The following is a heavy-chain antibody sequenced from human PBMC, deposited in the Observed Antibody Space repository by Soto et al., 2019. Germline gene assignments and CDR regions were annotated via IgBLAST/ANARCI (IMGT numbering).Heavy chain of an antibody. V-gene: IGHV2-5*01. CDR2: IYWNDDK. D-gene: IGHD4-17*01. J-gene: IGHJ5*02. Sequence: QITLKESGPTLVKPTQTLTLTCTFSGFSLSTSGVGVGWIRQPPGKALEWLALIYWNDDKRYSPSLKSRLTITKDTSKNQVVLTMTNMDPVDTATYYCAHRRVWTTGFDPWGQGTLVTVSS. CDR3: AHRRVWTTGFDP. CDR1: GFSLSTSGVG.